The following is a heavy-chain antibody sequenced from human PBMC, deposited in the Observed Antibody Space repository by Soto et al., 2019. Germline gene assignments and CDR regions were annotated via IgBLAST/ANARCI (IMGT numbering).Heavy chain of an antibody. V-gene: IGHV4-39*01. D-gene: IGHD6-13*01. J-gene: IGHJ3*02. Sequence: PSATLSLTCAVSGGSISSSSYYWGWIRQPPGKGLEWIGSIYYSGSTYYNPSLKSRVTISVDTSKNQFSLKLSSVTAADTAVYYCARHEPSVVAAAGTEAFDIWGQGTMVTVSS. CDR1: GGSISSSSYY. CDR2: IYYSGST. CDR3: ARHEPSVVAAAGTEAFDI.